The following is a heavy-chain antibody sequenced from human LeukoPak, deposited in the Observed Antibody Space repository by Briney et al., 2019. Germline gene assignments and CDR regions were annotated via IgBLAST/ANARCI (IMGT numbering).Heavy chain of an antibody. D-gene: IGHD1-26*01. V-gene: IGHV3-23*01. CDR3: ARWALRFGSAFDY. Sequence: GGSLRLSCEASRFSFSAYPMGWVRRAPGKGLEWVSGISASGDVTFHADPVKGRFTISRDNSKNTLYLQMNSLRAEDTAVYYCARWALRFGSAFDYWGQGTLVTVSS. CDR1: RFSFSAYP. CDR2: ISASGDVT. J-gene: IGHJ4*02.